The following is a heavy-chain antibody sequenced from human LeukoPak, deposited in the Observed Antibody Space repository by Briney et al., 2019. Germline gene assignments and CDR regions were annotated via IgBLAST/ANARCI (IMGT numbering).Heavy chain of an antibody. V-gene: IGHV3-23*01. J-gene: IGHJ5*02. D-gene: IGHD2-21*02. CDR2: ISGSGGST. CDR3: AKEAYCGGDCSRWFDP. CDR1: GFTFSSYA. Sequence: GGSLRLSCAASGFTFSSYAMSWVRQAPGKGLEWVSGISGSGGSTYYADSVKGRFTISRDNSKNTLYLQMNSLRAEDTAVYYCAKEAYCGGDCSRWFDPWGQGTLVTVSS.